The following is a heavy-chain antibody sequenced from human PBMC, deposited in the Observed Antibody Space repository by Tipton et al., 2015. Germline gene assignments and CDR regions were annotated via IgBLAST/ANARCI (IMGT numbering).Heavy chain of an antibody. CDR3: ARLTGDYYDSATYDPTYVDY. CDR2: IYHSGRT. D-gene: IGHD3-22*01. J-gene: IGHJ4*02. Sequence: TLSLTCTVSGGSIRTYYWVWARQPPGRGLESLGYIYHSGRTNYNPSLRSRLTMSVDSSKNQFSLRLSSATAADTAVYYCARLTGDYYDSATYDPTYVDYWGQGILVSVSS. V-gene: IGHV4-59*01. CDR1: GGSIRTYY.